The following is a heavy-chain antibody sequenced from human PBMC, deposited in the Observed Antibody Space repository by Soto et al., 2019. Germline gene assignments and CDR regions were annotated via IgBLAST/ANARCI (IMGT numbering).Heavy chain of an antibody. J-gene: IGHJ6*02. Sequence: GGSLRLSCAASGFSLSSNGMHWVRQAPGKGLEWVAVISYDGNNKYYADSVKGRFTISRDNSKNTVYLEMNNLRAEDTAMYYCAKGGSGNYLTYYYYYGMDVWGQGTTVTVSS. CDR1: GFSLSSNG. V-gene: IGHV3-30*18. CDR3: AKGGSGNYLTYYYYYGMDV. D-gene: IGHD3-22*01. CDR2: ISYDGNNK.